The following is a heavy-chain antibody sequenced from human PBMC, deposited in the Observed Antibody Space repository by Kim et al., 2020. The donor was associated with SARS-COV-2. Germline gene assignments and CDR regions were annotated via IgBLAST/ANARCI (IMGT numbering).Heavy chain of an antibody. CDR3: ARAYTRYYYYAMDV. Sequence: KPSLKSRVTISVDPSQNQFSLKVSSVTAADTAVYYCARAYTRYYYYAMDVWGQGTTVTVSS. V-gene: IGHV4-39*07. D-gene: IGHD3-16*01. J-gene: IGHJ6*02.